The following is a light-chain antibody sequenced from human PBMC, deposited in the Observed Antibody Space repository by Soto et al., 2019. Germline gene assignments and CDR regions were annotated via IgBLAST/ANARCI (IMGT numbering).Light chain of an antibody. V-gene: IGLV1-40*01. J-gene: IGLJ1*01. CDR1: SSNLGAGYD. CDR2: GNR. Sequence: QSVLTQPPSVSGAPGQRVTISCTGNSSNLGAGYDVHWYQQLPGAAPKLVIFGNRNRPSGVPERFSGSKSGTSASLAITGLQADDEGDYYCQSYDSTLSARYVFGTGTKVTVL. CDR3: QSYDSTLSARYV.